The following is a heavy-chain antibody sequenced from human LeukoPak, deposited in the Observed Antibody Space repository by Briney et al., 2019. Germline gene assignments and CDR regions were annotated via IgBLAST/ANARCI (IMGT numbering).Heavy chain of an antibody. CDR1: GFTFSSYS. D-gene: IGHD3-9*01. J-gene: IGHJ4*02. V-gene: IGHV3-21*01. CDR2: ISSSSSYI. CDR3: ARDQGAYDIADY. Sequence: GGSLRLSCAASGFTFSSYSMNWVRQAPGKGLEWVSSISSSSSYIYYADSVKGRFTISRDNAKNSLYLQMNSLRAEDTAVYYCARDQGAYDIADYWGQGTLVTVSS.